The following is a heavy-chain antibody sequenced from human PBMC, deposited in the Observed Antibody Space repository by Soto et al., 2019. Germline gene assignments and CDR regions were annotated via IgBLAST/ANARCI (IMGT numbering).Heavy chain of an antibody. CDR2: IYYSGST. D-gene: IGHD2-15*01. J-gene: IGHJ4*02. CDR1: GGSVSSGSYY. Sequence: QVQLQESGPGLVKPSETLSLTCTVSGGSVSSGSYYWSWIRQPPGKGLEWIGYIYYSGSTNYNPSLKSRVTISGDTSKNQFSLKLSSVTAADTAVYYCARDRIGNYFDYWGQGTLVTVSS. CDR3: ARDRIGNYFDY. V-gene: IGHV4-61*01.